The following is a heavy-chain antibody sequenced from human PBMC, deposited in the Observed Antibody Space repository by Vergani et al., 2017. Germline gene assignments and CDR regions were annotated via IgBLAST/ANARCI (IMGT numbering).Heavy chain of an antibody. CDR2: IWYDGSNK. Sequence: QVQLVESGGGVVQPGRSLRLSCAASGFTFSSYGMHWVRQAPGKGLEWVAVIWYDGSNKYYADSVKGRFTISRDNSKNTLYLQMNSLRAEDTAVYYCAKNIAAAGNFDYWGQGTLVTVSS. CDR3: AKNIAAAGNFDY. D-gene: IGHD6-13*01. V-gene: IGHV3-33*06. J-gene: IGHJ4*02. CDR1: GFTFSSYG.